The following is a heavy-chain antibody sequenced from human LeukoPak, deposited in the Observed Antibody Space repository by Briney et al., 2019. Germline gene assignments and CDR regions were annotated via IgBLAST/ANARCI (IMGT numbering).Heavy chain of an antibody. J-gene: IGHJ6*03. V-gene: IGHV4-39*01. CDR2: IYYSGST. CDR1: GGSISSNIYN. CDR3: AGLRGYSGYDSGYYYHYYMDV. Sequence: PSETLSLTCTVSGGSISSNIYNWGWIRQPPGKGLEWIASIYYSGSTYYNPSLKSRVTISVDTPKNQFSLKLSSVTAADTTVYYCAGLRGYSGYDSGYYYHYYMDVWRKGTTVTVSS. D-gene: IGHD5-12*01.